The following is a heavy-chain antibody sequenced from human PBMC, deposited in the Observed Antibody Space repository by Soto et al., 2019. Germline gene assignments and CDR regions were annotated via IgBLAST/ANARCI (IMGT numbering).Heavy chain of an antibody. V-gene: IGHV3-30*04. J-gene: IGHJ4*02. CDR3: AASRTSASGSPIAY. CDR1: GFTFTNYA. CDR2: ISNDGNTS. Sequence: QVQLVESGGGVGQPGRSLRLSCAASGFTFTNYAMHWVRQAPGKGLEWVAVISNDGNTSYYAESVKGRFSISRDNLNNTLYVQVNTLKNEDTAVYYCAASRTSASGSPIAYWGQGTLVTVSS. D-gene: IGHD5-12*01.